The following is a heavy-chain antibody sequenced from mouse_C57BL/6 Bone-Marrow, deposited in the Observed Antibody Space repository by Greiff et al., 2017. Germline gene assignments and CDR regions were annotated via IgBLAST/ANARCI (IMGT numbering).Heavy chain of an antibody. CDR2: INPSSGYT. D-gene: IGHD2-3*01. CDR3: ARCGYYKGYAMDY. J-gene: IGHJ4*01. Sequence: QVQLKQSGAELARPGASVKMSCKASGYTFTSYTMHWVKQRPGQGLEWIGYINPSSGYTKYNQKFKDKATLTADKSSSTAYMQLSILTSEDSAVYYCARCGYYKGYAMDYWGQGTSVTVSS. V-gene: IGHV1-4*01. CDR1: GYTFTSYT.